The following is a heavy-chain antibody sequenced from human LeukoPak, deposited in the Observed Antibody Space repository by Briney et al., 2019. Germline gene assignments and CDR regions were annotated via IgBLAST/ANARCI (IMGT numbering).Heavy chain of an antibody. CDR2: IYYSGST. CDR1: GGSISSSSYY. Sequence: SETLSPTCTVSGGSISSSSYYWGWIRQPPGKGLEWIGSIYYSGSTYYNPSLKSRVTISVDTSKNQFSLKLSSVTAADTAVYYCASFVDTAMVAYWGQGTLVTVSS. D-gene: IGHD5-18*01. V-gene: IGHV4-39*07. CDR3: ASFVDTAMVAY. J-gene: IGHJ4*02.